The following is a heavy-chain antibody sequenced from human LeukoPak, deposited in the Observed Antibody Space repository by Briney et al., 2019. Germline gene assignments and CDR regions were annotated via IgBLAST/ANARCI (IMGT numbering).Heavy chain of an antibody. Sequence: GRSLRLSCAASGFTFDDYAMHWVRQAPGKGLEWVSGISWNSGSIGYADSVKGRFTISRDNAKNSLYLQMNSLRAEDTAVYYCARGIAAAGDYWGQGTLVTVSS. CDR3: ARGIAAAGDY. CDR2: ISWNSGSI. CDR1: GFTFDDYA. V-gene: IGHV3-9*01. D-gene: IGHD6-13*01. J-gene: IGHJ4*02.